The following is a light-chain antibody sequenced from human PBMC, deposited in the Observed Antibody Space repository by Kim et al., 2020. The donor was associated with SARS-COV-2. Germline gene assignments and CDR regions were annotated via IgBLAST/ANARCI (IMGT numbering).Light chain of an antibody. CDR1: QSITSY. V-gene: IGKV1-39*01. CDR2: AAS. J-gene: IGKJ2*01. CDR3: QQSYSSPYT. Sequence: SASVGDRVTIACRASQSITSYLNWYQQRPGKAPSLLIYAASNLQSGVPARFTGSGYGTDFTPTISSLQPEDFATYYCQQSYSSPYTFGQGTKLEI.